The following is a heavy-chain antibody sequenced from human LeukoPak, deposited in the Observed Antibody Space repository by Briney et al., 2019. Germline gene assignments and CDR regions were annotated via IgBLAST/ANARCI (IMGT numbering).Heavy chain of an antibody. D-gene: IGHD4-17*01. V-gene: IGHV3-7*01. CDR3: AREVGDYGDYLDY. Sequence: QSGGSLRLSCAASGFTFSSYWMSWVRQAPGKGLEWVANIKQGGSEKYYVDSVKGRFTISRDNAKNSLYLQMNSLRAEDTAVYYCAREVGDYGDYLDYWGQGTLVTVSS. CDR1: GFTFSSYW. J-gene: IGHJ4*02. CDR2: IKQGGSEK.